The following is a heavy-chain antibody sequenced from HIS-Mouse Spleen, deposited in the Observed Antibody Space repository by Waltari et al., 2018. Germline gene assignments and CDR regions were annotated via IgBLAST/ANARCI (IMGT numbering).Heavy chain of an antibody. CDR3: ARRTSKPAARDAFDI. J-gene: IGHJ3*02. V-gene: IGHV4-39*01. D-gene: IGHD6-6*01. CDR2: IYYSGST. CDR1: GGSISSSSYY. Sequence: QLQLQESGPGLVKPSETLSLTCTVSGGSISSSSYYWGWIRQPPGKGLEWIGSIYYSGSTYYNPALKRRVTISVDTSKNQFSLKLGAVTAADTAVYYCARRTSKPAARDAFDIWGQGTMVTVSS.